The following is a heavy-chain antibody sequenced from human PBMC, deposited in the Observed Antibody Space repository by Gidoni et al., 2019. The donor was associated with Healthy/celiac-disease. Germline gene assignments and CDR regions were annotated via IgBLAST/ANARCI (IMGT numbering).Heavy chain of an antibody. J-gene: IGHJ3*02. D-gene: IGHD5-18*01. Sequence: VQLQQSGPGLVTPLPTLSLTCAISGHMVPSHSPAWNWIRQSPSRGLEWLGRTYYRSKWYNDYAVSVKSRITINPDTSKNQFSLQLNSVTPEDTAVYYCARADTAMVIGATDAFDIWGQGTMVTVSS. CDR3: ARADTAMVIGATDAFDI. V-gene: IGHV6-1*01. CDR2: TYYRSKWYN. CDR1: GHMVPSHSPA.